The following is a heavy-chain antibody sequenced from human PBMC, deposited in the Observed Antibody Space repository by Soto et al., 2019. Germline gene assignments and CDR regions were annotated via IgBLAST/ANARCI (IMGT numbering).Heavy chain of an antibody. Sequence: PGGSLRLSCAASGLTFSSYAVSWVRQAPGKGPEWISSISGSGSTICYADSVKGRFTISRDNSKNTLYLQMSSLRAEDTAVYYCAKVFYYYDSSGYYYFDYWGQGTLVTVSS. CDR1: GLTFSSYA. J-gene: IGHJ4*02. CDR3: AKVFYYYDSSGYYYFDY. CDR2: ISGSGSTI. D-gene: IGHD3-22*01. V-gene: IGHV3-23*01.